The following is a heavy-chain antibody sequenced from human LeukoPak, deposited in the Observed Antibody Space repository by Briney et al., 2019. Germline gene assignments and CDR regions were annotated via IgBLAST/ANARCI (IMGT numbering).Heavy chain of an antibody. Sequence: GGSLRLSCAASEFTFNRYAMSWVRQAPGKGLEWVSTIDGGGGSTYYADSVKGRFTISRDHSKNTLYLEMNGLRAEDTAVYYCAEDHGGVRWGGLDAFDIWGQGTMVTVSS. J-gene: IGHJ3*02. V-gene: IGHV3-23*01. CDR2: IDGGGGST. D-gene: IGHD3-16*01. CDR1: EFTFNRYA. CDR3: AEDHGGVRWGGLDAFDI.